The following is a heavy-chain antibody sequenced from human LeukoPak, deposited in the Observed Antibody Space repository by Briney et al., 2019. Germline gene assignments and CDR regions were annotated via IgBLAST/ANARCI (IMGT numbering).Heavy chain of an antibody. D-gene: IGHD3-10*01. V-gene: IGHV3-30*02. J-gene: IGHJ4*02. CDR2: IRHDGTSK. CDR1: GFTFSTYS. CDR3: AKDRNYYGSGEPFDC. Sequence: GSLRLSCAASGFTFSTYSIHWVRQAPGKGLEWMAFIRHDGTSKYYPDSVKGRFTISRDNSKNTLYLQMNSLRAEDTAVYFCAKDRNYYGSGEPFDCWGQGTLVTVSS.